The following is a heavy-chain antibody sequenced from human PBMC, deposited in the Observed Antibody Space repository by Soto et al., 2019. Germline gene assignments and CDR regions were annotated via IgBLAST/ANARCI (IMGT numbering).Heavy chain of an antibody. CDR2: ISYDGSNK. Sequence: PGGSLRLSCAASGFTFSSYGMHWVRQAPGKGLEWVAVISYDGSNKYYADSVKGRFTISRDDSKNTLYLQMSSLKTEDTAVYYCTTDQRVVVTPTGPYYYGMDVWGQGTTVTVSS. D-gene: IGHD2-21*02. CDR3: TTDQRVVVTPTGPYYYGMDV. J-gene: IGHJ6*02. V-gene: IGHV3-30*03. CDR1: GFTFSSYG.